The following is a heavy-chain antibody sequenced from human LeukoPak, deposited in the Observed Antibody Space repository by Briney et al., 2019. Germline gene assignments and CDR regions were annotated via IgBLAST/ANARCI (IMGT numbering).Heavy chain of an antibody. V-gene: IGHV3-30*04. CDR1: GFTFRDYA. J-gene: IGHJ6*02. CDR3: ARDGTLLGGDSNYYYGMDV. CDR2: ISYDGKYQ. D-gene: IGHD4-17*01. Sequence: GGSLRLSCAASGFTFRDYAMHWVRQAPGKGLEWVALISYDGKYQLYADSVKGRFTISRDDSKNTLYVQMNSLRAEDTATYYCARDGTLLGGDSNYYYGMDVWGQGTTVTVSS.